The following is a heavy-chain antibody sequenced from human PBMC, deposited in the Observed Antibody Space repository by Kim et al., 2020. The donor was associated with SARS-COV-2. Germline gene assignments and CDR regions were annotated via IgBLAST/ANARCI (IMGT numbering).Heavy chain of an antibody. D-gene: IGHD1-7*01. J-gene: IGHJ5*02. CDR3: ARGVRYNWNYEKNWFDP. V-gene: IGHV3-48*03. Sequence: VKGRFTISRDNAKNSLYLQMNSLRAEDTAVYYCARGVRYNWNYEKNWFDPWGQGTLVTVSS.